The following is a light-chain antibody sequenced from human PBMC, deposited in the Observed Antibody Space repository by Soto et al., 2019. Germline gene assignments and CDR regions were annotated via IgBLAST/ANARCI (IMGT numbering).Light chain of an antibody. CDR2: EVS. Sequence: QSVLTQPPSVSGSPGQSVTISCTGTSSDVGSYNRVSWYQQPPGTAPKLMIYEVSNRPSGVPDRFSGYKSGNTASLTISGLQAEDEADYYCSSYTSSSVVFGGGTQLTVL. V-gene: IGLV2-18*02. J-gene: IGLJ2*01. CDR1: SSDVGSYNR. CDR3: SSYTSSSVV.